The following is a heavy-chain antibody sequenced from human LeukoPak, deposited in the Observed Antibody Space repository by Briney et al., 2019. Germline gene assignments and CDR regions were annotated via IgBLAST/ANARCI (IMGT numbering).Heavy chain of an antibody. Sequence: SETLSLTCTVSGGSISSGDYYWSWIRQPPGKGRERIAYMYYSGSTYYNPSLKSRVTMSADTSKNQLSLKLSSLTAADTAVYYCARPYYYDSRIDPWGQGILVTVSS. V-gene: IGHV4-30-4*01. CDR2: MYYSGST. CDR1: GGSISSGDYY. J-gene: IGHJ5*02. D-gene: IGHD3-22*01. CDR3: ARPYYYDSRIDP.